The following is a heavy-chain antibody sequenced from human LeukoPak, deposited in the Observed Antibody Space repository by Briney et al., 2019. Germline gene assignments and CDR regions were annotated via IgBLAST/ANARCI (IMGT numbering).Heavy chain of an antibody. CDR3: ARRLTQYDCFDP. V-gene: IGHV6-1*01. J-gene: IGHJ5*02. CDR1: GDSVSSNSVT. CDR2: TYYRSTWYN. Sequence: SQTLSLTCAISGDSVSSNSVTWNWIRQSPSRGLEGLGRTYYRSTWYNDYAVSVRGRITVNPDTSKNQLSLHLNSVTPEDTAVYYCARRLTQYDCFDPWGQGILVTVSS. D-gene: IGHD2-2*01.